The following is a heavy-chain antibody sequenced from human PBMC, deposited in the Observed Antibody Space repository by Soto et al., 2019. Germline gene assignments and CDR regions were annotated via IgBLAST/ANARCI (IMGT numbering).Heavy chain of an antibody. CDR2: IYYDGSEK. CDR3: ASGLGSRSYSPDV. V-gene: IGHV3-33*03. D-gene: IGHD3-10*01. CDR1: GFTFSSYG. J-gene: IGHJ6*04. Sequence: QVQVVESGGGVVQPGKSLRLSCAASGFTFSSYGMHWVRQAPGKGLEWVALIYYDGSEKYYAESVKGRFTISRDNSKNTLYLQMNSLRVEDTAVYYCASGLGSRSYSPDVWGKGTTVTVSS.